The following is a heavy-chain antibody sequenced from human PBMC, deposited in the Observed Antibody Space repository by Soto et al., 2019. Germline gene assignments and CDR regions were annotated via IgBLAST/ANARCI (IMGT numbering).Heavy chain of an antibody. V-gene: IGHV4-34*01. CDR3: ARGSEAWFDP. Sequence: PSETLSLTCAVYGGSFSGYYWSWIRQPPGKGLEWIGEINHSGSTNYNPSLKSRVTISVDTSKNQFSLKLSSVTAADTAVYYCARGSEAWFDPWGQGTLVTVSS. CDR2: INHSGST. CDR1: GGSFSGYY. J-gene: IGHJ5*02.